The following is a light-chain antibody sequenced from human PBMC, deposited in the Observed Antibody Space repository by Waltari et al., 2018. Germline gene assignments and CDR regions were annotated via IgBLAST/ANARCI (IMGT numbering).Light chain of an antibody. CDR3: SSQSGNNVVL. CDR1: SSDVGGDDF. CDR2: DAN. Sequence: QSALTQPASVSGSPGQSITISCTGSSSDVGGDDFVSWYQDHPGPAPKVIIYDANNRPSGFSDRVSGSKSGHTASLTIFGLQAEDEANYYCSSQSGNNVVLFGGGTKLTVL. J-gene: IGLJ2*01. V-gene: IGLV2-14*03.